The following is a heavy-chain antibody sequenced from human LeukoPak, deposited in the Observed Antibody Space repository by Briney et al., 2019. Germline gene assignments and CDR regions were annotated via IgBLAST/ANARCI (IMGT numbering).Heavy chain of an antibody. V-gene: IGHV1-3*01. J-gene: IGHJ6*04. Sequence: ASVKVSCKASGYTFTSYAMHWGRQAPGQRLEWLGWINAGNGNTKYSQKLQGRVTITRDTSASTAYMELSSLRSEDTAVYYCARAIYCSSTSCYSLPYYYGLDVWGKGTTVTVSS. CDR2: INAGNGNT. D-gene: IGHD2-2*01. CDR3: ARAIYCSSTSCYSLPYYYGLDV. CDR1: GYTFTSYA.